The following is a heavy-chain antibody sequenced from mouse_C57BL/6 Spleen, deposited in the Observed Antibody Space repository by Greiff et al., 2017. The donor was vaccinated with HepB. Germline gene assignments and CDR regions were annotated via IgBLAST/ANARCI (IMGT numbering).Heavy chain of an antibody. CDR2: IYPGSGNT. V-gene: IGHV1-76*01. CDR1: GYTFTDYY. D-gene: IGHD2-1*01. CDR3: ARERSYYGNPYYFDY. J-gene: IGHJ2*01. Sequence: VQRVESGAELVRPGASVKLSCKASGYTFTDYYINWVKQRPGQGLEWIARIYPGSGNTYYNEKFKGKATLTAEKSSSTAYMQLSSLTSEDSAVYFCARERSYYGNPYYFDYWGQGTTLTVSS.